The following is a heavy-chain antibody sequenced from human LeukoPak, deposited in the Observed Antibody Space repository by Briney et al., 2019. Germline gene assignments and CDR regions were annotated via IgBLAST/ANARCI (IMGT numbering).Heavy chain of an antibody. D-gene: IGHD5-18*01. J-gene: IGHJ4*02. Sequence: GGSLRLSCEASGFTFGSHAMYWVRQAPGEGLEWVAGIFGSGGSPHYADSVKGRFTISRDNSQNAVYLQINSLRAEDTAVYYCGKTTVGYSSGQKPAWPVDYWGQGTLVTVSS. CDR1: GFTFGSHA. CDR2: IFGSGGSP. CDR3: GKTTVGYSSGQKPAWPVDY. V-gene: IGHV3-23*01.